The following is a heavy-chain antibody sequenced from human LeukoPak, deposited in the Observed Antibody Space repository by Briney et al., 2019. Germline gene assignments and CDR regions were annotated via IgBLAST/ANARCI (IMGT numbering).Heavy chain of an antibody. CDR1: GGTFSSYA. CDR2: IIPIFGTA. CDR3: ARRFRGDYYFDY. V-gene: IGHV1-69*05. D-gene: IGHD2-21*02. J-gene: IGHJ4*02. Sequence: SVKVSCKTSGGTFSSYAISWVRQAPGQGLEWMGGIIPIFGTANCAQKFQGRVTITTDESTSTAYMELSSLRSEDTAVYYCARRFRGDYYFDYWGQGTLVTVSS.